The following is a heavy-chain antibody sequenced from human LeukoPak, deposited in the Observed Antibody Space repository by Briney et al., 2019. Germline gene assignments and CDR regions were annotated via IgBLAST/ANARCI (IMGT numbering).Heavy chain of an antibody. V-gene: IGHV3-74*01. D-gene: IGHD4-23*01. CDR1: GFTFSSYW. CDR2: INSDGSST. J-gene: IGHJ4*02. Sequence: GGSLRLSCAASGFTFSSYWIHWVRQAPGKGLVWVSRINSDGSSTSYADSVKGRFTISRDNAKNTLHLQMNSLRAEDTAVYYCARDGAHYGGKCFDYWGQGTLVTVSS. CDR3: ARDGAHYGGKCFDY.